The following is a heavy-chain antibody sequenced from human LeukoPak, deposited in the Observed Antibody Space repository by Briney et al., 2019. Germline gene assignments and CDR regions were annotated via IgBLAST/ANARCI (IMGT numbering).Heavy chain of an antibody. Sequence: PGGSLRLSCAASGLTSNNSGMKWVRQAPGRGLEWVAVKATDGRDKKDADSVKGRFTISRDNSKNTLYLEMNSLRPEDTAVYHCAKDRVYSSGATDAFDIWGQGTMVTVSS. J-gene: IGHJ3*02. CDR3: AKDRVYSSGATDAFDI. D-gene: IGHD6-19*01. CDR2: KATDGRDK. V-gene: IGHV3-30*18. CDR1: GLTSNNSG.